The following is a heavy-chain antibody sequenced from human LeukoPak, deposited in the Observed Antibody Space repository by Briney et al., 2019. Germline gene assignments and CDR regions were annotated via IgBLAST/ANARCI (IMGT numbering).Heavy chain of an antibody. V-gene: IGHV4-38-2*02. CDR1: GYSISSNYY. CDR3: ARALVGTTGRFDY. D-gene: IGHD1-26*01. CDR2: IYHSGSI. Sequence: SETLSLTCTVSGYSISSNYYWGWIRQPPGKGLEWIGNIYHSGSISYNPSLKSRVTISVDTSKNQFSLKLTSVTASDTAVYYCARALVGTTGRFDYWGQGTLVTVSS. J-gene: IGHJ4*02.